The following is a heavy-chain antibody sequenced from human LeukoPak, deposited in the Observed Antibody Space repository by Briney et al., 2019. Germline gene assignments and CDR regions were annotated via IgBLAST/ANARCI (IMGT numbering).Heavy chain of an antibody. CDR2: ISSSSSYI. D-gene: IGHD6-19*01. J-gene: IGHJ4*02. Sequence: GGSLRLSCAASGFTFSSYSMNWVRQAPGKGLEWVSSISSSSSYIYYADSVKGRFTISRDNAKNSLYLQMNSLRAEDTAVYYCARSDSSGWARPNYFDYWGQGTLVTVSS. CDR3: ARSDSSGWARPNYFDY. CDR1: GFTFSSYS. V-gene: IGHV3-21*01.